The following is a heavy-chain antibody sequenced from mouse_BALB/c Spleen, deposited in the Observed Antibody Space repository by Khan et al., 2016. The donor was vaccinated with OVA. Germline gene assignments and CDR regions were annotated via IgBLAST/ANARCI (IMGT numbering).Heavy chain of an antibody. D-gene: IGHD2-12*01. CDR3: ARSTYRYAFVY. CDR2: IIYTGYT. J-gene: IGHJ3*01. V-gene: IGHV3-8*02. CDR1: GDSITSGY. Sequence: VQLKESGPSLVKPSQTLSLTCSVTGDSITSGYWNWIRKFPGNKLEYMGYIIYTGYTYYNPSLKSRISITRHTSKNQYYLQWSSVTDEDTATYYCARSTYRYAFVYWGQGTLVTVSA.